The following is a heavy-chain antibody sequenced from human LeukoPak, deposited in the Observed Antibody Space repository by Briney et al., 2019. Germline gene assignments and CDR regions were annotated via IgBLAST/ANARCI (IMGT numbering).Heavy chain of an antibody. J-gene: IGHJ5*02. V-gene: IGHV4-34*01. CDR3: ARVLRYYGSGSYYNVAQNWFDP. CDR1: GGSFSGYY. D-gene: IGHD3-10*01. Sequence: SETLSLTCAVCGGSFSGYYWSWIRQPPGKGLEWIGEINHSGSTNYNPSLKSRVTISVDTSKNQFSLKLSSVTAADTAVYYCARVLRYYGSGSYYNVAQNWFDPWGQGTLVTVSS. CDR2: INHSGST.